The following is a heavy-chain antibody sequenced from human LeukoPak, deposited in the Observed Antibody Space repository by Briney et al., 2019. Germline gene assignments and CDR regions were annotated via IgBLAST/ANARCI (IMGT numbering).Heavy chain of an antibody. CDR3: ASVSIAVAGRYYFDH. D-gene: IGHD6-19*01. CDR1: GYSFTSYW. V-gene: IGHV5-51*01. CDR2: IYPGDSDT. Sequence: GESLKISCKGSGYSFTSYWIGWVRQMPGKGLEWMGIIYPGDSDTRYSPSFQGQVTISADKSISTAYLQWSSLKASDTAMYYCASVSIAVAGRYYFDHWGQGTLVTVSS. J-gene: IGHJ4*02.